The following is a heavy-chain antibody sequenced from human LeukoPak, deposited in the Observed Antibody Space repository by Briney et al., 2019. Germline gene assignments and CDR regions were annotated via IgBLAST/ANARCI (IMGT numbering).Heavy chain of an antibody. V-gene: IGHV1-69*04. J-gene: IGHJ5*02. Sequence: SVKVSCKASGGTFSSYAISWVRQAPGQGLEWMGRIIPILGIANYAQKFQGRVTITADKSTSTAYMELSSLRSEDTDVYYCARLRFGEPFDPWGQGTLVTVSS. CDR3: ARLRFGEPFDP. CDR2: IIPILGIA. D-gene: IGHD3-10*01. CDR1: GGTFSSYA.